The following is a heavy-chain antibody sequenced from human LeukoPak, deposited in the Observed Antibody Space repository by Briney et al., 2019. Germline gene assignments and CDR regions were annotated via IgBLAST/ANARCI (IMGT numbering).Heavy chain of an antibody. Sequence: SETLSLTCTVSGGSISSYYWSWIRQSPGKGLECIGYIHYTGSTNYNPSLTSRVTISVETSKNQFSLKLKSVTAADTAVYYCARGGYYGSGNDFRFDPWGQGTLVTVSS. CDR1: GGSISSYY. CDR3: ARGGYYGSGNDFRFDP. V-gene: IGHV4-59*01. D-gene: IGHD3-10*01. J-gene: IGHJ5*02. CDR2: IHYTGST.